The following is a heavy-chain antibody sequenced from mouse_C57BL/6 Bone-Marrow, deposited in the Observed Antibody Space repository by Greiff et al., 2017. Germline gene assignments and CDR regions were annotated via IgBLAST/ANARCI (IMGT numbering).Heavy chain of an antibody. CDR2: IYPGDGVT. CDR1: GYAFSSSW. J-gene: IGHJ3*01. CDR3: ATFFLGFAY. Sequence: VQLQQFGPELVKPGASVKISCKAFGYAFSSSWMTWVKQRPGKGLEWIGRIYPGDGVTTYNGKFKGKATLTADKSSSPAYVQLTSLTSEESAVYFSATFFLGFAYWGQGTLVTVSA. V-gene: IGHV1-82*01.